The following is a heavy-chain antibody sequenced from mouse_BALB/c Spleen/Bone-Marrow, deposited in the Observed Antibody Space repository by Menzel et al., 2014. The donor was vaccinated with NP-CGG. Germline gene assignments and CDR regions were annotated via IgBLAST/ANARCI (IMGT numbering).Heavy chain of an antibody. V-gene: IGHV14-3*02. CDR2: IDPANGNT. CDR1: GFNIKDTY. Sequence: VQLQQSGAELVKPGASVKLSCTASGFNIKDTYMHWVKQRPEQGLEWIGRIDPANGNTNYDPKFQGKATITADTSSNTAYLQLSSLTSEDTAVYYCARDSPYAMDYWGQGTSVTVSS. J-gene: IGHJ4*01. CDR3: ARDSPYAMDY.